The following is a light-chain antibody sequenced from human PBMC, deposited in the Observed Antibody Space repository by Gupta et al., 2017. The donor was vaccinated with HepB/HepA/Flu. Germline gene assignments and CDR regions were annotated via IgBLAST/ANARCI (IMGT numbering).Light chain of an antibody. CDR2: NIN. Sequence: QSALTQPASVSGSLGQSITISCTGTNSDIGHYNFVSWYQQHPGKAPKLILSNINDRPSGVSLRFSGSKSGNTAFLTISGLQAEDEAYYYCSSYTTSSSWVFGGGSKVTVL. CDR3: SSYTTSSSWV. V-gene: IGLV2-14*03. J-gene: IGLJ2*01. CDR1: NSDIGHYNF.